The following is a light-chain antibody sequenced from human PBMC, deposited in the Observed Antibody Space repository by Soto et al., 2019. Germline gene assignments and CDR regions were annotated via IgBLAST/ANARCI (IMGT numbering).Light chain of an antibody. CDR1: QGISTY. Sequence: DLQLTQSPSFLSASVGDRVTITCRASQGISTYLAWYQQRPGKAPQLLIYAASTLQSGVPSRFSGSGSGTEFTLTISSLQPEDFATYYCQQLNSYPYTFGQGTKLEI. CDR2: AAS. V-gene: IGKV1-9*01. CDR3: QQLNSYPYT. J-gene: IGKJ2*01.